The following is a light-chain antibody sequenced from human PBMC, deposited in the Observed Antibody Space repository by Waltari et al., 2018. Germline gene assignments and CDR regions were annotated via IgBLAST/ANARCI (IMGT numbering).Light chain of an antibody. CDR2: KAS. CDR1: QSISSY. CDR3: QQYNRYST. Sequence: DIQMTQSPSTLSASVGDRVTITCRASQSISSYLAWYQQKPGKAPKLLISKASTLGSGVPARFSGSGSGTESTLTISSLQPDDFATYYCQQYNRYSTFGQGTKVEIK. J-gene: IGKJ1*01. V-gene: IGKV1-5*03.